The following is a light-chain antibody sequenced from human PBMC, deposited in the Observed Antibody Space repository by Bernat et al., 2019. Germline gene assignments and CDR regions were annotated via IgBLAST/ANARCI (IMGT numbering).Light chain of an antibody. CDR3: QHYDLNSPIT. J-gene: IGKJ3*01. V-gene: IGKV1-5*03. CDR1: QSITSW. CDR2: KAS. Sequence: DIQMTQSPSTLSVSVGDRVTITCRASQSITSWLAWYQQKPGKAPKLLISKASSLEGGVPSRFSGSGSGTEFTLTISSLQPDDFATYYCQHYDLNSPITFGPGTKVAIK.